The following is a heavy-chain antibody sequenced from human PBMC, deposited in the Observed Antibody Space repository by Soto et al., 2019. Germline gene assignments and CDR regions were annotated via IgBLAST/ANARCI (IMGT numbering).Heavy chain of an antibody. CDR3: ARAQDIVVVVAATTGAFDI. CDR1: GYTFTGYY. V-gene: IGHV1-2*04. D-gene: IGHD2-15*01. J-gene: IGHJ3*02. CDR2: INPNSGGT. Sequence: GASVKVSCKASGYTFTGYYMHWVRQAPGQGLEWMGWINPNSGGTNYAQKFQGWVTMTRDTSISTAYMELSRLGSDDTAVYYCARAQDIVVVVAATTGAFDIWGQGTMVTVSS.